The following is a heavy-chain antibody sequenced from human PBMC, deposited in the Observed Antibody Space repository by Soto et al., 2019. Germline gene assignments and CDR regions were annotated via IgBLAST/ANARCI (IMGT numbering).Heavy chain of an antibody. Sequence: EAQLLESGGGLVQPGGSLRVSCAASGFSFDTYAMSWVRQAPGKGLEWVSTISGSCGNTYYADSVKGRFTISRDNSKNILYLQMTSLRAEDTALYYCAKLGMTTINRDYWGQGTQVTVSS. CDR3: AKLGMTTINRDY. D-gene: IGHD5-12*01. V-gene: IGHV3-23*01. CDR2: ISGSCGNT. J-gene: IGHJ4*02. CDR1: GFSFDTYA.